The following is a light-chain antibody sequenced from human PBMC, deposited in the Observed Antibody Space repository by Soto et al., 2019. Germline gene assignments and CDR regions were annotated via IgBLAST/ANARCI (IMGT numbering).Light chain of an antibody. J-gene: IGLJ1*01. CDR1: SSDVGGYNS. Sequence: QSVLTQPASVSGSPVLSITISCTGTSSDVGGYNSVSWYQQHPGKAPKLIIYEVNNRPSGVSNRFSGSKSGNTASLTISGLQAEDEAEYYCNSYTSSTTYVFGTGTKVTVL. CDR3: NSYTSSTTYV. CDR2: EVN. V-gene: IGLV2-14*01.